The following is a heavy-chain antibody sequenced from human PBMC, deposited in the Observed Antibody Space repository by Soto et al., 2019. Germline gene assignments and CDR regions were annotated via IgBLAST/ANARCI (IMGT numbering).Heavy chain of an antibody. Sequence: ASVKVSCKASGYTFTSYYMHWARQAPGQGLEWMGIINPSGGSTSYAQKFQGRVTMTRDTSTSTVYMELSSLRSEDTAIYYCVSGTGYYTSTTYSAVYYGMDAWGQGTTVTVSS. J-gene: IGHJ6*02. V-gene: IGHV1-46*01. CDR2: INPSGGST. D-gene: IGHD2-2*01. CDR3: VSGTGYYTSTTYSAVYYGMDA. CDR1: GYTFTSYY.